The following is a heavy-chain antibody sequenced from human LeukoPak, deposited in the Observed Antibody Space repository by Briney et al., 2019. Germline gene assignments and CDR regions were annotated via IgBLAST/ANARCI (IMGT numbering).Heavy chain of an antibody. CDR3: AKPLDNVPAAIPDY. CDR2: ISGSGGST. D-gene: IGHD2-2*02. Sequence: GGSLGLYCAASGFTFSSYAMSWVRQAPGKGLEWVSAISGSGGSTYYADSVKGRFTISRDNSKNTLYLQMNSLRAEDTAVYYCAKPLDNVPAAIPDYWGQGTLVTVSS. CDR1: GFTFSSYA. J-gene: IGHJ4*02. V-gene: IGHV3-23*01.